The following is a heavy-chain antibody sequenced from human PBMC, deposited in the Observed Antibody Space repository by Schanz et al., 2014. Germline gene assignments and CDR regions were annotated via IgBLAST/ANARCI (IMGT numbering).Heavy chain of an antibody. J-gene: IGHJ4*02. V-gene: IGHV3-23*04. CDR2: ISDSGDTA. D-gene: IGHD2-8*02. CDR1: GFTFTNYA. CDR3: AKSLESCPGGRCSRGYFDY. Sequence: EVQLVESGGGLVQPGGSLRLSCAASGFTFTNYATSWVRQAPGKGLEWVSLISDSGDTAYYADSVKGRFTISRDNFKGALYLQMSSLRAEDTAVYYCAKSLESCPGGRCSRGYFDYWGQGTLVTVSS.